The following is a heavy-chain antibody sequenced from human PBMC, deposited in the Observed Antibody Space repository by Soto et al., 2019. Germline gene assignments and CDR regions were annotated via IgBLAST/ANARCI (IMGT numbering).Heavy chain of an antibody. Sequence: PSETLSLTCTVSGGSVSSSSYYWGWVRQPPGKGLEWIGSVYYSGSTYYNPSLESRVTISVDTPKNQFSLNLTSVTAADTAVYYCTRGLSSPSATGIWGQGTLVTVSS. CDR3: TRGLSSPSATGI. CDR2: VYYSGST. D-gene: IGHD6-6*01. J-gene: IGHJ4*02. CDR1: GGSVSSSSYY. V-gene: IGHV4-39*01.